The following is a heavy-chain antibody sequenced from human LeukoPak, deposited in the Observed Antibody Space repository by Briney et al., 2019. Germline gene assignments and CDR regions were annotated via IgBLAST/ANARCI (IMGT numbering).Heavy chain of an antibody. CDR1: GGSISSYY. CDR2: IYYSGST. V-gene: IGHV4-59*01. CDR3: ASSGWYTKNWFDP. J-gene: IGHJ5*02. D-gene: IGHD6-19*01. Sequence: IPSETLSLTCTVSGGSISSYYWSWIWQPPGKGLEWIGYIYYSGSTNYNPSLKSRVTISVDTSKNQFSLKLSSVTAADTAVYYCASSGWYTKNWFDPWGQGTLVTVSS.